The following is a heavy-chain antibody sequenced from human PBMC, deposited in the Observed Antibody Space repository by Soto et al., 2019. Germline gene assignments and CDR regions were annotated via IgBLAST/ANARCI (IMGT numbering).Heavy chain of an antibody. V-gene: IGHV4-39*02. CDR2: IYYSGST. D-gene: IGHD5-12*01. CDR1: GGSISSSSYY. CDR3: ARETDIVATIGYYYGMDV. J-gene: IGHJ6*04. Sequence: SETLSLTCTVSGGSISSSSYYWGWVRQPPGKGLEWIGSIYYSGSTYYNPSLKSRVTISVDTSKNQFSLKLSSVTAADTAVYYCARETDIVATIGYYYGMDVWGKGTTVS.